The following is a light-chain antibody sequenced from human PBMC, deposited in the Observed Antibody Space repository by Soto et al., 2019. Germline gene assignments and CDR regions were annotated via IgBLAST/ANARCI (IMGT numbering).Light chain of an antibody. Sequence: QSALTQPPSASGSPGXXVTISCTGXXSDVGGYNYVSWYQQHPGKAPKLMIYEVSKRPSGVPDRFSGSKSGNTASLTVSGLQAEDEADYYCSSYAGSNIVFGGGTKLTVL. CDR3: SSYAGSNIV. CDR2: EVS. V-gene: IGLV2-8*01. CDR1: XSDVGGYNY. J-gene: IGLJ2*01.